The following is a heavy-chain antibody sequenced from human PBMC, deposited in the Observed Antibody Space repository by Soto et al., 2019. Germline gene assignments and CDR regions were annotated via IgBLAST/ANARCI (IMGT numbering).Heavy chain of an antibody. CDR1: GYSFTSYW. V-gene: IGHV5-51*01. J-gene: IGHJ6*03. Sequence: LGESLKISCKGSGYSFTSYWIGWVRQIPGKGLEWMGIIYPGDSDTRYSPSFQGQVTISADKSISTAYLQWSSLKASDTAMYYCARHGVIQDIVVVPAAKYYYMDFWGKGTTVTVSS. D-gene: IGHD2-2*01. CDR3: ARHGVIQDIVVVPAAKYYYMDF. CDR2: IYPGDSDT.